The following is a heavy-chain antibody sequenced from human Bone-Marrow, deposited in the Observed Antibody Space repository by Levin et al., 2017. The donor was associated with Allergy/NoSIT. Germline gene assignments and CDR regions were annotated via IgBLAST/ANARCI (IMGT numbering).Heavy chain of an antibody. CDR1: GFTFSDYS. V-gene: IGHV3-11*01. J-gene: IGHJ6*02. Sequence: GESLKISCAASGFTFSDYSMNWIRQAPGKGLEWLSYISISGGTIHYADSVKGRFTSSRDNAKNSVYLQMNSLRADDTAVYYCAREVRSSWYDYGMDVWGQGTTVTVSS. CDR3: AREVRSSWYDYGMDV. CDR2: ISISGGTI. D-gene: IGHD6-13*01.